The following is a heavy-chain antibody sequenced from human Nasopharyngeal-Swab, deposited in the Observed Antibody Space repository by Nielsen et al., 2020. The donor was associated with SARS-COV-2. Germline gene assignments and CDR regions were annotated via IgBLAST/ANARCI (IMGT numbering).Heavy chain of an antibody. CDR2: INPSGGST. Sequence: ASVKVSCKASGYTFTSYYMHWVRQAPGQGLEWMGIINPSGGSTSYAQKFQGRVTMTRDTSTSTVYMELSSLRSEDTAMYYCARGKSYDFWSGYYDDYYGMDVWGQGTTVTVSS. D-gene: IGHD3-3*01. J-gene: IGHJ6*02. CDR1: GYTFTSYY. V-gene: IGHV1-46*01. CDR3: ARGKSYDFWSGYYDDYYGMDV.